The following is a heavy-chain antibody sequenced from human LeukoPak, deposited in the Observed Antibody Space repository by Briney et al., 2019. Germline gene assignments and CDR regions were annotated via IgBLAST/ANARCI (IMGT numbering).Heavy chain of an antibody. Sequence: GGSLRLSCAASGFTFSNYAMHWVRQAPGKGLEWVAIMSYDGSDKYYADSVKGRFTISRDNSQNTPYLQMNSLRAEDTAVYYCASPTMVRGVISSYWGQGTLVTVSS. CDR3: ASPTMVRGVISSY. CDR2: MSYDGSDK. CDR1: GFTFSNYA. V-gene: IGHV3-30*03. D-gene: IGHD3-10*01. J-gene: IGHJ4*02.